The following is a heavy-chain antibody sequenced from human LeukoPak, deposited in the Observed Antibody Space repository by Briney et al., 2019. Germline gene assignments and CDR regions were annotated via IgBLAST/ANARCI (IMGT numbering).Heavy chain of an antibody. CDR2: ISSGSSYI. Sequence: PGGSLRLSCAAFGFTFSTYSMNWVRQAPGKGLEWVSSISSGSSYIYYADSLKGRITISRDNAKNSLYLQMNSLRAEDTAVYYCARDIAGLSDYWGQGTLVTVSS. CDR3: ARDIAGLSDY. D-gene: IGHD2-15*01. J-gene: IGHJ4*02. CDR1: GFTFSTYS. V-gene: IGHV3-21*01.